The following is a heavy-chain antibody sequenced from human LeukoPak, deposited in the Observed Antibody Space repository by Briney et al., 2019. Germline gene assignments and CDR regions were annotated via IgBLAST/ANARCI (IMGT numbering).Heavy chain of an antibody. V-gene: IGHV1-2*02. Sequence: GASVKVSCKASGYTFTGYYMHWVRQAPGQGLEWMGWINPNSGGTNYAQKFQGRVTMTRDTSISTAYMELSGLRSDDTAVYYCARDSYCSSTSCYWVYWGQGTLVTVSS. CDR1: GYTFTGYY. CDR2: INPNSGGT. D-gene: IGHD2-2*01. CDR3: ARDSYCSSTSCYWVY. J-gene: IGHJ4*02.